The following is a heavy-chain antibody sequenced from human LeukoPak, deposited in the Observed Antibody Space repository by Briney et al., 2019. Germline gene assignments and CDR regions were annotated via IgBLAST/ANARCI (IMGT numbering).Heavy chain of an antibody. CDR2: IYHSGST. Sequence: PSGTLSLTCAVSGGSISSSNWWSWVRQPPGKGLEWIGEIYHSGSTNYNPSLKSRVTISVDKSKNQFSLKLSSVTAADTAVYYRAVYCGGDCYSGPYDAFDIWGQGTMVTVSS. V-gene: IGHV4-4*02. J-gene: IGHJ3*02. D-gene: IGHD2-21*02. CDR1: GGSISSSNW. CDR3: AVYCGGDCYSGPYDAFDI.